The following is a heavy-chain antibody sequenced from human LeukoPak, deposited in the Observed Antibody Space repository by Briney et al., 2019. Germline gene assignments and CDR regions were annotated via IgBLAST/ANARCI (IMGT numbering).Heavy chain of an antibody. Sequence: SETLSLTCTVSGGSISSYYWSWIRQPPGKGLEWIGYIYYSGSTKYNPSLKSRVTISVDTSKNQFSLKLSSVTAADTVVYYCARGISKYYSSMDVWGKGTTVTISS. CDR3: ARGISKYYSSMDV. J-gene: IGHJ6*03. CDR2: IYYSGST. CDR1: GGSISSYY. D-gene: IGHD2-15*01. V-gene: IGHV4-59*01.